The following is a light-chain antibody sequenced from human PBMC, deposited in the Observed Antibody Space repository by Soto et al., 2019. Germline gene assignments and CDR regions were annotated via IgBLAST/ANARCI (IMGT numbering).Light chain of an antibody. CDR2: GAS. CDR3: QQYGSSPLT. Sequence: EIVVTQSPGTLSLSPGERATLSCRASQSLSSSYLGWYQQKPGLAPRLLIYGASSRAAGIPDRFSGSGSGTDFTLIISRLEPEDFAVYYCQQYGSSPLTFGGGTKVEIK. V-gene: IGKV3-20*01. J-gene: IGKJ4*01. CDR1: QSLSSSY.